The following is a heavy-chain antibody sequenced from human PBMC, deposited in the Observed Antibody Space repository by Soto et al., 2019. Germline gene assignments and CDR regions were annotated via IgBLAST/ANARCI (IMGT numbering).Heavy chain of an antibody. Sequence: ASVKVSCKASGYTFTSYAMHWVRQAPGQRLEWMGWINAGNGNTKYSQKFQGRVTITRDTSASTAYMELSSLRSEDTAVYYCARDLWIQLWSSAFDYWGQGTLVTVSS. D-gene: IGHD5-18*01. CDR1: GYTFTSYA. J-gene: IGHJ4*02. CDR3: ARDLWIQLWSSAFDY. CDR2: INAGNGNT. V-gene: IGHV1-3*01.